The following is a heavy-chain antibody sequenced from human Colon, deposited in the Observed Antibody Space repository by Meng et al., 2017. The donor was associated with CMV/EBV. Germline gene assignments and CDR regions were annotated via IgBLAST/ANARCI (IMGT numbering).Heavy chain of an antibody. D-gene: IGHD1-1*01. J-gene: IGHJ4*02. V-gene: IGHV3-30*02. CDR1: GFTFSSYG. CDR3: ARGGYNWNDYFDY. Sequence: GGSLRLSCAASGFTFSSYGMHWVRQAPGKGLEWVAFIRYDGSNKYYADSVKGRFTISRDNAKNSLYLQMNSLRAEDTAVYYCARGGYNWNDYFDYWGQGTLVTVSS. CDR2: IRYDGSNK.